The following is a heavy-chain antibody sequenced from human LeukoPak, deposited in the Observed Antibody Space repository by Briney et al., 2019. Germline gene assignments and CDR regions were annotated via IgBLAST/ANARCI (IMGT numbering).Heavy chain of an antibody. CDR1: GYTFTSYY. D-gene: IGHD2-2*01. CDR3: ARRQIQRIVVVPAARTGPYYYYMDV. Sequence: ASVKVSCKASGYTFTSYYMHWVRQAPGQGLEWMGIINPSGGSTIYAKKFQGRVTMTRDTSTSTVYMELNSLSAEDTAVYYCARRQIQRIVVVPAARTGPYYYYMDVWGKGTTVTVSS. CDR2: INPSGGST. J-gene: IGHJ6*03. V-gene: IGHV1-46*01.